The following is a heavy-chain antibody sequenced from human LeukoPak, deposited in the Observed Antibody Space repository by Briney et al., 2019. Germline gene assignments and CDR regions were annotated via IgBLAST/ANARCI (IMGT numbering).Heavy chain of an antibody. CDR2: IYSGGST. J-gene: IGHJ1*01. V-gene: IGHV3-66*01. CDR1: GFTFNNYW. CDR3: ARDGYDSSGYYVD. D-gene: IGHD3-22*01. Sequence: GGSLRLSCEASGFTFNNYWMSWVRQAPGRGLEWVSVIYSGGSTYYADSVKGRFTISRDNSKNTLYLQMNSLRAEDTAVYYCARDGYDSSGYYVDWGQGTLVTVSS.